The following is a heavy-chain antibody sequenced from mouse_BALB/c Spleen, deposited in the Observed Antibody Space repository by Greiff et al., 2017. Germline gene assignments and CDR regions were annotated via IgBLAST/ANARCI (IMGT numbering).Heavy chain of an antibody. CDR1: GYTFTSYW. V-gene: IGHV1-5*01. D-gene: IGHD1-1*01. Sequence: VQLQQSGTVLARPGASVKMSCKASGYTFTSYWMPWVKQRPGQGLEWIGAIYPGNSDTSYNQKFKGKAKLTAVTSTSTAYMELSSLTNEDSAVYYCTRWDYGSNAMDYWGQGTSVTVSS. CDR2: IYPGNSDT. CDR3: TRWDYGSNAMDY. J-gene: IGHJ4*01.